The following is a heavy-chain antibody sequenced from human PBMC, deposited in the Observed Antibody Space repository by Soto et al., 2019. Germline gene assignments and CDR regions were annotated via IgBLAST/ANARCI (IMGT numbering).Heavy chain of an antibody. CDR2: IYHSGST. Sequence: QLQLQESGSGLVKPSQTLSLTCAVSGGSISSGGYSWSWIRQPPGKGLEWIGYIYHSGSTYYNPSLKSRVPISVHRSKNQFSLKLSSVTAADSAVYYCAGVRGPYCGGECYPPTPNWFDPWGQGTLVTVSS. D-gene: IGHD2-21*01. CDR3: AGVRGPYCGGECYPPTPNWFDP. V-gene: IGHV4-30-2*01. J-gene: IGHJ5*02. CDR1: GGSISSGGYS.